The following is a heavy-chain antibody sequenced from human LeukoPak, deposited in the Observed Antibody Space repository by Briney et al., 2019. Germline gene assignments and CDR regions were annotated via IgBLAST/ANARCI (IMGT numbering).Heavy chain of an antibody. J-gene: IGHJ2*01. CDR3: ARDSGGFYDSAFDL. D-gene: IGHD3-22*01. V-gene: IGHV7-4-1*02. CDR2: INTNTANP. Sequence: ASVKVSCKASGYIFTNYAMNWVRQAPGQGLEWMGWINTNTANPTYAQGFTGRFVFSLDTSVSTAYLQISSLKAEDTAVYYCARDSGGFYDSAFDLWGRGTLVTVSS. CDR1: GYIFTNYA.